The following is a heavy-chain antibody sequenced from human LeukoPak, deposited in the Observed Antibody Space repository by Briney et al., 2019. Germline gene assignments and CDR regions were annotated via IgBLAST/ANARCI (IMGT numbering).Heavy chain of an antibody. CDR3: AKGLQNYYGSGSPPNYFDY. J-gene: IGHJ4*02. CDR2: ISGSGGST. Sequence: GGSLRLPCAASGFTFSSYAMSWVRQAPGKGLEWVSAISGSGGSTFYADSVKGRFTISRDNSKNTLYLQMNSLRAEDTAVFYCAKGLQNYYGSGSPPNYFDYWGQGTLVTVSS. CDR1: GFTFSSYA. D-gene: IGHD3-10*01. V-gene: IGHV3-23*01.